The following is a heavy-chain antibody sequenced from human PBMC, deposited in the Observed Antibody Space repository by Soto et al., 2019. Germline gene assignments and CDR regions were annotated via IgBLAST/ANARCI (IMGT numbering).Heavy chain of an antibody. D-gene: IGHD3-10*01. CDR3: ARDQSRGQVFYYYMDV. J-gene: IGHJ6*03. V-gene: IGHV3-48*01. CDR1: EFTFSTYA. Sequence: EVQLVESGGGLVQPGGSLRLSCAASEFTFSTYAMNWVRQAPGKGLEWVSYISSSSQNIRYEDSVKGRFTISRDNAKNSLYLQMNSLRAEDTAVYYCARDQSRGQVFYYYMDVWGKGTTVTVSS. CDR2: ISSSSQNI.